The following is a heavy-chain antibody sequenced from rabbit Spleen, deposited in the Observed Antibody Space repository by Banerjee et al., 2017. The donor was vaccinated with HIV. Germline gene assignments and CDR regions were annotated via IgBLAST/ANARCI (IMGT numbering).Heavy chain of an antibody. CDR3: ARDDAGAAGYGPFNL. V-gene: IGHV1S45*01. D-gene: IGHD4-2*01. Sequence: QEQLEESGGDLVKPGASLTLTCTASGFSFSSSYYMCWVRQAPGKGLEWIACIYTGSSGSTYYASWAKGRFTISKTSSTTVTLQMTSLTAADTATYFCARDDAGAAGYGPFNLWGPGTLVTVS. J-gene: IGHJ4*01. CDR2: IYTGSSGST. CDR1: GFSFSSSYY.